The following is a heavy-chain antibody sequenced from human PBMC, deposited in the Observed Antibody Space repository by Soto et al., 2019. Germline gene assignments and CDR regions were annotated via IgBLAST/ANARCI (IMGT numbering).Heavy chain of an antibody. CDR3: AKDSLWFGELPIDY. D-gene: IGHD3-10*01. J-gene: IGHJ4*02. V-gene: IGHV3-23*01. CDR2: ISGSGGST. Sequence: GGSLRLSCAASGFTFSSYAMSWVRQAPGKGLEWVSAISGSGGSTYYADSVKGRFTISRDNSKNTLYLQMNSLRAEDTAVYYCAKDSLWFGELPIDYWGQGTLVTVSS. CDR1: GFTFSSYA.